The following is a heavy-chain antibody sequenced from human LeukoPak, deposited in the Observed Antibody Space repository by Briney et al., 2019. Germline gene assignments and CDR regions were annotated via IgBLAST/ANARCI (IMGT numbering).Heavy chain of an antibody. J-gene: IGHJ3*01. CDR3: AARYYYGSHALDV. CDR2: IYYTGNA. D-gene: IGHD3-10*01. CDR1: GGSISSYY. Sequence: SETLCLSCTVSGGSISSYYWNLIRQPPGKGLEWVGDIYYTGNANYNPSLKSGVSTSVETSKNHFSLTLSSVTAADTAVYYCAARYYYGSHALDVWGQGTMVIVSS. V-gene: IGHV4-59*01.